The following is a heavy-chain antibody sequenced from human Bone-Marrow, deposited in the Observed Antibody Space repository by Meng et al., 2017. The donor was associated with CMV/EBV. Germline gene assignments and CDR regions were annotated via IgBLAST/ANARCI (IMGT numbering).Heavy chain of an antibody. J-gene: IGHJ3*02. CDR3: ARDRGCSSTSCYPIGSGEPKIQQKDAFDI. CDR2: ISSSGSTI. V-gene: IGHV3-11*04. Sequence: GESLKISCAASGFTFSDYYMSWTRQAPGKGLEWVSYISSSGSTIYYADSVKGRFTISRDNAKNSLYLQMNSLRAEDTAVYYCARDRGCSSTSCYPIGSGEPKIQQKDAFDIWGRGTLATFSS. CDR1: GFTFSDYY. D-gene: IGHD2-2*01.